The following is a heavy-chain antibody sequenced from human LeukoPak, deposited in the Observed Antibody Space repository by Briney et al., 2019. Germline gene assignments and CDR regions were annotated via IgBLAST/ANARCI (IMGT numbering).Heavy chain of an antibody. Sequence: GGSLRLSCAASGFTFSSYAMSWVRQAPGKGLEWVSAISGSGGSTYYADSVKGRFTISRDNSKNTLYLQMNSLRVEDAAVYYCAKDDYFGSGTYPFDRWGQGILVTVSS. CDR3: AKDDYFGSGTYPFDR. CDR2: ISGSGGST. CDR1: GFTFSSYA. J-gene: IGHJ4*02. D-gene: IGHD3-10*01. V-gene: IGHV3-23*01.